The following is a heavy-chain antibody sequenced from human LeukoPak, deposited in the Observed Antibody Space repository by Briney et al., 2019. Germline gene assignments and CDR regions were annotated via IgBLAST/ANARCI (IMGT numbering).Heavy chain of an antibody. D-gene: IGHD6-19*01. CDR3: ARENPGDIEVAEAFDI. V-gene: IGHV3-66*01. CDR2: IYGGRST. Sequence: GGSLRLSCAASGFPVRNNYMHWVRQAPGKGLEWVSVIYGGRSTNYADSVTDRFTISRDKSTNTLYIQMNSLTAADTALYYCARENPGDIEVAEAFDIWSQGTMVTVSS. J-gene: IGHJ3*02. CDR1: GFPVRNNY.